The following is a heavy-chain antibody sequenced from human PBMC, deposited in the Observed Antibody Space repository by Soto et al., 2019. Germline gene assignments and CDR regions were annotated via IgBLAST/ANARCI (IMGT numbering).Heavy chain of an antibody. J-gene: IGHJ6*03. D-gene: IGHD2-2*01. CDR1: GYTFTSYD. CDR2: MNPNSGNT. Sequence: ASVKVSCKASGYTFTSYDINWVRQATGQGLEWMGWMNPNSGNTGYAQKFQGRVTMTRNTSISTAYMELSSLRSEDTAVYYCARASKSVPAAIVHYYYYYYYMDVWGKGTTVTVSS. V-gene: IGHV1-8*01. CDR3: ARASKSVPAAIVHYYYYYYYMDV.